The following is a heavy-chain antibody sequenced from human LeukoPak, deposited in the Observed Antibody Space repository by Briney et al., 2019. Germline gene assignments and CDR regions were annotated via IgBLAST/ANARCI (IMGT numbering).Heavy chain of an antibody. D-gene: IGHD4-17*01. CDR1: GFTVSSNY. CDR3: ARAFSTTAFDY. Sequence: PGGSLRLSCAASGFTVSSNYMSWVRQAPGKGLEWVAVISNDGSNSYYADSVKGRFTISRDNSKNTLYLQMNILRVEDTAVYYCARAFSTTAFDYWGQGTLVTVSS. V-gene: IGHV3-30*03. J-gene: IGHJ4*02. CDR2: ISNDGSNS.